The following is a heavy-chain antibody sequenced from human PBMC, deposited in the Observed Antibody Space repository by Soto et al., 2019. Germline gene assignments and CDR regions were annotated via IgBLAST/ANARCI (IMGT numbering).Heavy chain of an antibody. CDR3: ARAGELPYYYYGMDV. CDR2: VSGYNGNT. CDR1: GYTFTTSG. Sequence: QVQLVQSGGEVKKPGASVKVSCKASGYTFTTSGVSWVRQAPGQGLEWMGWVSGYNGNTKYEEKXHXXXTXXPDTSTSTAYLELRSLTTDDTAVYYCARAGELPYYYYGMDVWGQGTTVIVSS. V-gene: IGHV1-18*01. D-gene: IGHD1-7*01. J-gene: IGHJ6*02.